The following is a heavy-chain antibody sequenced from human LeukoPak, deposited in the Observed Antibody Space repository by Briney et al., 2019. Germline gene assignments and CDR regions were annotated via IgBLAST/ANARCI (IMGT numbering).Heavy chain of an antibody. Sequence: GGSLRLSCAASRFTFSSYWMHWVRQAPGKGLVWVSRINSDGSSTSYADSVKGRFTISRDNAKNTLYLQMNSLRAEDTAVYYCARALRASYNWFDPWGQGTLVTVSS. J-gene: IGHJ5*02. CDR2: INSDGSST. V-gene: IGHV3-74*01. CDR1: RFTFSSYW. D-gene: IGHD2-2*01. CDR3: ARALRASYNWFDP.